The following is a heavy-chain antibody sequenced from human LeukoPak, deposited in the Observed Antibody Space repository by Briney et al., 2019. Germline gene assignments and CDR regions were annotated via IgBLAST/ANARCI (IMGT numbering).Heavy chain of an antibody. V-gene: IGHV4-30-2*01. J-gene: IGHJ4*02. CDR1: GGSNSSGGYS. D-gene: IGHD5-12*01. Sequence: SETLSLTCAVSGGSNSSGGYSWSWIRQPPGKGLEWIGYIYHSGSTYYNPSLKSRVTISVDRSKNQFSLKLSSVTAADTAVYYCARAEVATLLLYWGQGTLVTVSS. CDR2: IYHSGST. CDR3: ARAEVATLLLY.